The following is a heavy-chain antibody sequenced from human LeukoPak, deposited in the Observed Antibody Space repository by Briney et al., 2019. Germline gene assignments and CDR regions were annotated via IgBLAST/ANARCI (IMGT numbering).Heavy chain of an antibody. V-gene: IGHV3-21*01. Sequence: NPGGSLRLSCAASGFTFSSYSMNWVRQAPGKGLEWVSSISSSSSYIYYADSVKGRFTISRDNAKNSLYLQMNSLRAEDTAVYYCARDDAEGREYYYGSGSYSDYMDVWGKGTTVTVSS. CDR2: ISSSSSYI. CDR1: GFTFSSYS. D-gene: IGHD3-10*01. CDR3: ARDDAEGREYYYGSGSYSDYMDV. J-gene: IGHJ6*03.